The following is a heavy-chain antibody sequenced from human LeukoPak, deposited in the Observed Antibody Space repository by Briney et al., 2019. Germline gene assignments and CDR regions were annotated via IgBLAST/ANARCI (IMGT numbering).Heavy chain of an antibody. D-gene: IGHD3-3*01. J-gene: IGHJ3*02. V-gene: IGHV3-21*01. CDR2: ISSSSSYI. CDR1: GFTFSSYS. Sequence: GGSLRLSCAASGFTFSSYSMNWVRQAPGKGLEWVSSISSSSSYIYYADSVKGRFTISRDNAKNSLYLQMNSLRAEDTAVYYCATQSADFWSGYGDAFDIWGQGTMVTVSS. CDR3: ATQSADFWSGYGDAFDI.